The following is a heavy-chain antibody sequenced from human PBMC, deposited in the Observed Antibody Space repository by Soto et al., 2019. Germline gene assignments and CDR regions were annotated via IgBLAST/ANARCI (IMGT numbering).Heavy chain of an antibody. CDR3: VRRLDCSKGICADY. D-gene: IGHD2-2*01. Sequence: GESLKISCKGSGYTFSSYWVGWVRQMPGKGLEWMGLVYPSDSDTRYSPSFQGQVNISADKSITTAYLQWSSLTASDTFIYYCVRRLDCSKGICADYWGQGTQVTVSS. CDR1: GYTFSSYW. V-gene: IGHV5-51*01. J-gene: IGHJ4*02. CDR2: VYPSDSDT.